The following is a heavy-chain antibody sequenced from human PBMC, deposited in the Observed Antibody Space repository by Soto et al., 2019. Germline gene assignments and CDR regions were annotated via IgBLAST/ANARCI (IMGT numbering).Heavy chain of an antibody. CDR2: IYHSGST. J-gene: IGHJ3*02. Sequence: NPSETLSLTCAVSGGSISSSNWWSWVRQPPGKGLEWIGEIYHSGSTNYNPSIKSRVTISVDKSKNQFSLKLSSVTAADTAVYYCARAPLTWGNAFDIWGQGTMVTVSS. CDR1: GGSISSSNW. D-gene: IGHD3-16*01. V-gene: IGHV4-4*02. CDR3: ARAPLTWGNAFDI.